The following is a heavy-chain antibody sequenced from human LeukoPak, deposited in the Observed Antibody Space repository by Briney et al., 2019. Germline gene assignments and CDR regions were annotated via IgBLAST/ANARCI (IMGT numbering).Heavy chain of an antibody. Sequence: SETLSLTCTVSGGSISGYYWSWIRQPPGKGLEWIGYIYYSGSTNYNPSLKSRATISVETSKNQFSLKLSSVTAADTAVYYCSRRGYSSDYYFFEYWGQGTLVTVSS. J-gene: IGHJ4*02. V-gene: IGHV4-59*08. CDR1: GGSISGYY. CDR3: SRRGYSSDYYFFEY. CDR2: IYYSGST. D-gene: IGHD6-25*01.